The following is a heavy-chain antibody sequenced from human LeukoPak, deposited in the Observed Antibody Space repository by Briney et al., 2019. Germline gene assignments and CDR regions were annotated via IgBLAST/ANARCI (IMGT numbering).Heavy chain of an antibody. J-gene: IGHJ4*02. CDR2: ISGSGGST. D-gene: IGHD3-10*01. CDR1: GFTFSSCA. CDR3: AKGDGILWFGESNFDY. Sequence: GGSLRLSCAASGFTFSSCAMSWVRQAPGKGLEWVSAISGSGGSTYYADSVKGRFTISRDNSKNTLYLQMSSLRAEDTAVYYCAKGDGILWFGESNFDYWGQGTLVTVSS. V-gene: IGHV3-23*01.